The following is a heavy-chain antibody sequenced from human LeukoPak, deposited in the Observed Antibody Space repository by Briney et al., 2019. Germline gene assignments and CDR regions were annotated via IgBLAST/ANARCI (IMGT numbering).Heavy chain of an antibody. J-gene: IGHJ4*02. D-gene: IGHD3-22*01. Sequence: PGRSLRPSCAASGFTFSSYGMHWVRQAPGKGLEWVAVIWYDGSNKYYADSVKGRFTISRDNSKNTLYLQMNSLRAEDTAVYYCARGFQLYYYDSSGFRGVDYFDYWGQGTLVTVSS. CDR1: GFTFSSYG. CDR2: IWYDGSNK. CDR3: ARGFQLYYYDSSGFRGVDYFDY. V-gene: IGHV3-33*01.